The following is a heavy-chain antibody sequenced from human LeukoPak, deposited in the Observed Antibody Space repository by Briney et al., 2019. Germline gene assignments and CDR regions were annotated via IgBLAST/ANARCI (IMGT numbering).Heavy chain of an antibody. CDR1: GFTLSSNY. Sequence: PGGCLRLSRAASGFTLSSNYMSRVPPAPGKGREWVSVIYSGGSTYHPDSVKGRFTISRDNSKNTLSLQMNSLRAEDTAVYYCARAHRRQWLVRSYYYYGMDVWGQGTTVTVSS. CDR3: ARAHRRQWLVRSYYYYGMDV. D-gene: IGHD6-19*01. CDR2: IYSGGST. J-gene: IGHJ6*02. V-gene: IGHV3-66*02.